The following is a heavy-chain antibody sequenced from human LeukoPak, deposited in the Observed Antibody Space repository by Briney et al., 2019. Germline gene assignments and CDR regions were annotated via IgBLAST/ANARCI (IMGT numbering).Heavy chain of an antibody. CDR3: ARERDYRGDWFDP. V-gene: IGHV1-2*02. Sequence: ASVKVSCKASGYTFTGYYMHWVRQAPGQGLEWMGWINPNSGGTNYAQKFQGRVTMTRDTSISTAYMELSRLRSDDTAVYYCARERDYRGDWFDPWGQGTLVTVSS. CDR2: INPNSGGT. CDR1: GYTFTGYY. J-gene: IGHJ5*02. D-gene: IGHD3-16*01.